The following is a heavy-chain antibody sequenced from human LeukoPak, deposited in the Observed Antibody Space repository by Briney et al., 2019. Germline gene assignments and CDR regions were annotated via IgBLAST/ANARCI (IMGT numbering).Heavy chain of an antibody. J-gene: IGHJ3*02. Sequence: GESLKISCKGSGYSFTSYWIGWVRQMPGKGLEWMGIIYSGDSDTRYSPSFQGQVTISADKSISTAYLQWSSLKASDTAMYYCARHIVVVTAKLDAFDIWGQGTMVTVSS. V-gene: IGHV5-51*01. CDR2: IYSGDSDT. CDR1: GYSFTSYW. CDR3: ARHIVVVTAKLDAFDI. D-gene: IGHD2-21*02.